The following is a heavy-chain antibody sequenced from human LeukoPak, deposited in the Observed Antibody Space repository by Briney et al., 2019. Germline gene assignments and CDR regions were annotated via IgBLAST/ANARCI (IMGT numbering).Heavy chain of an antibody. V-gene: IGHV4-59*08. CDR3: ASSDFWSGYYRH. J-gene: IGHJ4*02. D-gene: IGHD3-3*01. Sequence: SETLSLTCTVSGGSISSYYWSWSRQPPGKGLEWIGYIYYSGSTNYNPSLKSRVTISVDTSKNQFSLKLSSVTAADTAVYYCASSDFWSGYYRHWGQGTLVTVSS. CDR1: GGSISSYY. CDR2: IYYSGST.